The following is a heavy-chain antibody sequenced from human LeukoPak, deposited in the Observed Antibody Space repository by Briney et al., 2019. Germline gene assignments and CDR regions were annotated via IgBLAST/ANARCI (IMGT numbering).Heavy chain of an antibody. D-gene: IGHD3-10*01. CDR3: AREGDAYGSGSYYQY. Sequence: SVKVSCKASGGTFSSYAISWVRQAPGQGLEWMGGIIPIFGTANYAQKFQGRVTITADESTSTAYMELSSLRSEDTAVYYCAREGDAYGSGSYYQYWGQGTLVTVSS. CDR1: GGTFSSYA. V-gene: IGHV1-69*13. J-gene: IGHJ4*02. CDR2: IIPIFGTA.